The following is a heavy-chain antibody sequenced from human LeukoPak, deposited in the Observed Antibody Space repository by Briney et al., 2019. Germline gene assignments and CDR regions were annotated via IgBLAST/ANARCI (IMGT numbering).Heavy chain of an antibody. Sequence: SVKVSCKASGGTFSSYAISWVRQAPGQGLEWMGGIIPMFGTANYAQKFQGRVTITADESTSTAYMELSSLRSGDTAVYYCARDRGDYYDSSGYPYWGQGTLVTVSS. CDR2: IIPMFGTA. V-gene: IGHV1-69*13. D-gene: IGHD3-22*01. CDR3: ARDRGDYYDSSGYPY. J-gene: IGHJ4*02. CDR1: GGTFSSYA.